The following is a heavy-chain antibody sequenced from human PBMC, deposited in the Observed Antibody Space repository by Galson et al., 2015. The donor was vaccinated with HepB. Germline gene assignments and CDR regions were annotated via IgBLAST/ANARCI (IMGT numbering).Heavy chain of an antibody. D-gene: IGHD1-26*01. Sequence: ETLSLTCTVSGGSISGYYWTWVRQPPGKGLEWIGNIFYSGTTNYSPSLKSRVTISKDTSRNQLSLKVSSVTAADTAVYYCARVPKALSYQMDVGGQGTTVTVSS. J-gene: IGHJ6*02. CDR3: ARVPKALSYQMDV. CDR2: IFYSGTT. CDR1: GGSISGYY. V-gene: IGHV4-59*01.